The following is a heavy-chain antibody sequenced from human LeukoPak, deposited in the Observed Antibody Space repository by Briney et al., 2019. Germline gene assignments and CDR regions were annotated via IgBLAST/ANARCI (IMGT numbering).Heavy chain of an antibody. V-gene: IGHV1-3*01. Sequence: GRSLRLSCAASGFTFSSYAMHWVRQAPGQRLEWMGWINAGNGNTKYSQKFQGRVTITRDTSASTAYMELSSLRSEDTAVYYCARILGRQGDYWGQGTLVTVSS. CDR1: GFTFSSYA. CDR3: ARILGRQGDY. CDR2: INAGNGNT. D-gene: IGHD2-15*01. J-gene: IGHJ4*02.